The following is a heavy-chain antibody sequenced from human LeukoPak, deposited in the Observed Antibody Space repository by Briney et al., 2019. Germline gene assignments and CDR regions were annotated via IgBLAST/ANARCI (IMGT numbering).Heavy chain of an antibody. CDR1: GGSFSGYY. V-gene: IGHV4-34*01. J-gene: IGHJ4*02. CDR2: INHSGST. CDR3: ARERFHGSGAPKYDC. Sequence: SETLSLTCAVYGGSFSGYYWSWIRQPPGKGLEWIGEINHSGSTNYNPSLKSRVTISVDTSRNQFSLKLSSVTAADTAVYYCARERFHGSGAPKYDCWGQGTLVTVSS. D-gene: IGHD3-10*01.